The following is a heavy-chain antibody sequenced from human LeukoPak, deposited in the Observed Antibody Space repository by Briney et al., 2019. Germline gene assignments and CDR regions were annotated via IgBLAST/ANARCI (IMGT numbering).Heavy chain of an antibody. J-gene: IGHJ6*02. D-gene: IGHD1-1*01. CDR2: ISGSDGST. CDR3: AKQLERLVYYYGMDV. Sequence: GGSLRLSCAASGFTFSSYAMSWVRQAPGKGLEWVSAISGSDGSTYYADSVKGRFTISRDNSKNTLYLQMNSLRAEDTAVYYCAKQLERLVYYYGMDVWGQGTTVTVSS. V-gene: IGHV3-23*01. CDR1: GFTFSSYA.